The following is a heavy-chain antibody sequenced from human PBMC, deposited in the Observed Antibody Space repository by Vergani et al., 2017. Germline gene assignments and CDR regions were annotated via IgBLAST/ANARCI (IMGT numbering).Heavy chain of an antibody. D-gene: IGHD6-19*01. CDR2: ISGSGGST. V-gene: IGHV3-23*01. J-gene: IGHJ4*02. Sequence: EVQLLESGGGLVQPRGSLRLSCAASGFTFSSYATSWVRQAPGKGLEWVSAISGSGGSTYYADSVKGRFTISRDNAKNSLYLQMNSLRAEYTAVYYCARDRSGSRRFDYWGQGTLVTVSS. CDR3: ARDRSGSRRFDY. CDR1: GFTFSSYA.